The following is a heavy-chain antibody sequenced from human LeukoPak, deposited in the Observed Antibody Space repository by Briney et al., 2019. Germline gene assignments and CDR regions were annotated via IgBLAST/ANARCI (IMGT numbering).Heavy chain of an antibody. V-gene: IGHV3-23*01. J-gene: IGHJ4*02. CDR3: AKMGYCSGGSCYTKRYYYFDY. Sequence: GGSLRLSCAASGFTFSSYAMSWVRQAPGKGPEWVSAISGSGGSTYYADSVKGRFTISRVNSKNTLYLQMNSLRAEDTAVYYCAKMGYCSGGSCYTKRYYYFDYWGQGTLVTVSS. CDR1: GFTFSSYA. CDR2: ISGSGGST. D-gene: IGHD2-15*01.